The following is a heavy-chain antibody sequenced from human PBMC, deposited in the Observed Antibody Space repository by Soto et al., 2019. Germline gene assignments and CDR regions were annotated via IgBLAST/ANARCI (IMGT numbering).Heavy chain of an antibody. CDR1: GFTFSSYS. J-gene: IGHJ4*02. CDR2: ISSSSSYI. Sequence: EVQLVESGGGLVKPGGSLRLSCAASGFTFSSYSMNWVRQAPGKGLEWVSSISSSSSYIYYADSVKGRFTISRDNSKYSLYLQMMSLRAEDTAVYYCARDLYSSSARYFDYWGQGSLVTVSS. V-gene: IGHV3-21*01. CDR3: ARDLYSSSARYFDY. D-gene: IGHD6-6*01.